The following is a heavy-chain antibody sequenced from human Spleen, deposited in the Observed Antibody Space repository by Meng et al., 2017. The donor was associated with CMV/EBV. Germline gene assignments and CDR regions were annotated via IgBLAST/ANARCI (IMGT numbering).Heavy chain of an antibody. V-gene: IGHV4-61*01. CDR1: GGSVSSGSYY. D-gene: IGHD4-17*01. Sequence: SETLSLTCAVSGGSVSSGSYYWSWIRQPPGKGLQWIGNIYYSGSTNYNPSLKSRVTMSVDTSKNQFSLKLTSVTAVDTAVYYCARAPGDPNTFHIWGQGTMVTVSS. CDR3: ARAPGDPNTFHI. CDR2: IYYSGST. J-gene: IGHJ3*02.